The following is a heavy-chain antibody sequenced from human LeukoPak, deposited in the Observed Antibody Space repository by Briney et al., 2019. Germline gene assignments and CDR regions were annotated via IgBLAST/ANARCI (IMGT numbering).Heavy chain of an antibody. Sequence: PGGSLRLSCAASGFTFNTYWMSWVRQAPGKGLEWVANTNEAGSGQNYVGSVKGRFTVSRDNAKNSLYLQMNSLRVEDTAIYYCSNKRDYWGQGTLVTVSS. CDR1: GFTFNTYW. J-gene: IGHJ4*02. CDR3: SNKRDY. CDR2: TNEAGSGQ. V-gene: IGHV3-7*01.